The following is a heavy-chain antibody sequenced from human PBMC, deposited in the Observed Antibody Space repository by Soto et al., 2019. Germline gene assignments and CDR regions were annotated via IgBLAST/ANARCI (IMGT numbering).Heavy chain of an antibody. V-gene: IGHV3-30*18. Sequence: VAVISYDGSNKYYADSVKGRFTISRDNSKNTLYLQMNSLRAEDTAVYYCAKDTGRGGSDYWGQGTLVTVSS. CDR2: ISYDGSNK. J-gene: IGHJ4*02. CDR3: AKDTGRGGSDY. D-gene: IGHD3-16*01.